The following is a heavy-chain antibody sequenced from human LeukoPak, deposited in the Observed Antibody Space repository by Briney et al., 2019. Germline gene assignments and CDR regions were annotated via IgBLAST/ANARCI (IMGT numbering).Heavy chain of an antibody. Sequence: PGGSLRLSCAASGFTFSSYGMHWVRQAPGKGLEWVAFIRYDGSNKYYADSVKGRFTISRDNSKNTLYLQTNSLRAEDTAVYYCAITPAAGRDYYYYYYMDVWGKGTTVTVSS. J-gene: IGHJ6*03. V-gene: IGHV3-30*02. CDR2: IRYDGSNK. CDR1: GFTFSSYG. CDR3: AITPAAGRDYYYYYYMDV. D-gene: IGHD6-13*01.